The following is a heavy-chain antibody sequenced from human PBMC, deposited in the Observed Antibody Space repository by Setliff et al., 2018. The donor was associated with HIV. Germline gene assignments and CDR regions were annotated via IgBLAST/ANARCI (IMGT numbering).Heavy chain of an antibody. D-gene: IGHD3-22*01. CDR2: ISANSTYI. CDR1: GFTFNSYS. Sequence: GGSLRLSCAVSGFTFNSYSMNWVRQAPGKGLEWVSSISANSTYIYYADSVKGRFTISRDNAKNSLYLQMNSLRAEDTAVYYCARDFTYYYDSSGYQGFDPWGQGTLVTVSS. J-gene: IGHJ5*02. V-gene: IGHV3-21*01. CDR3: ARDFTYYYDSSGYQGFDP.